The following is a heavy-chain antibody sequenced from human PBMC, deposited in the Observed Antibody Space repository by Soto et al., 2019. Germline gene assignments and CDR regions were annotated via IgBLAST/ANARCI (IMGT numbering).Heavy chain of an antibody. Sequence: SETLSLTCAVSGDSISSSNWWSWVRQPPGKGLEGIGEIHHGGSTNYNPSLKSRFIISVDKSKNQFSLRLTSVTAADTAVYYCARALRPIDYWGQGTLVTVSS. D-gene: IGHD3-3*01. V-gene: IGHV4-4*02. CDR3: ARALRPIDY. CDR1: GDSISSSNW. CDR2: IHHGGST. J-gene: IGHJ4*02.